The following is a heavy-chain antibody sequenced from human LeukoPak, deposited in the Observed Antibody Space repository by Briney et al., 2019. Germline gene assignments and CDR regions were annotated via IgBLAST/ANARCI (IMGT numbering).Heavy chain of an antibody. Sequence: ASVKVSCKVSGYTLTDLSMHWVRQAPGKGLEWMGGFDPGDGERILAEKFQGRVIMTEDTSTDTAYMELSSLTSEDTAVYYCSTLLSSNYLDHWGQGTLVTVAS. D-gene: IGHD2/OR15-2a*01. CDR2: FDPGDGER. CDR3: STLLSSNYLDH. J-gene: IGHJ4*02. CDR1: GYTLTDLS. V-gene: IGHV1-24*01.